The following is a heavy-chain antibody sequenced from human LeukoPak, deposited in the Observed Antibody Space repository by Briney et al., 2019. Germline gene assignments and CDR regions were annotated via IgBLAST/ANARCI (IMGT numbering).Heavy chain of an antibody. CDR2: ISYDGSNK. CDR3: ARGGIAAAGTFDP. Sequence: GGSLRLSCAASGFTFSSYAMHWVRQAPGKGLEWVAVISYDGSNKYYADSVKGRFTISRDNSKNTLYLQMNSLRAEDTAVYYCARGGIAAAGTFDPWGQGTLVTVSS. V-gene: IGHV3-30*04. J-gene: IGHJ5*02. CDR1: GFTFSSYA. D-gene: IGHD6-13*01.